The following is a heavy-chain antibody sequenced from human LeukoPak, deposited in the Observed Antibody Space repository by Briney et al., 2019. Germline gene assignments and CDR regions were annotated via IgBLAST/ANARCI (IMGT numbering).Heavy chain of an antibody. CDR1: GFTFSDYY. Sequence: GGSLRLSCAASGFTFSDYYMSWIRQAPGKGLEWVSYISSSGSTIYYADSVKGRFTISRDNAKNSLYLQMNSLRAEDTAVYYCAGVGDCSTSGVCPVTGFDPWGQGTLVTVSS. V-gene: IGHV3-11*04. J-gene: IGHJ5*02. CDR2: ISSSGSTI. D-gene: IGHD2-8*02. CDR3: AGVGDCSTSGVCPVTGFDP.